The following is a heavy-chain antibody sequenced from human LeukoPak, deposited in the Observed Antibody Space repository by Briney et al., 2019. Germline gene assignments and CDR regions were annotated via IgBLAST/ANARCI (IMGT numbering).Heavy chain of an antibody. V-gene: IGHV3-30*03. Sequence: GGSLRLSCAASGFTFSSYGMHWVRQAPGKGLEGVAVISYDGSNKYYADSVKGRFTISRDNSKNTLYLQMNSLRAEDTAVYYCASLLDYWGQGTLVTVSS. CDR3: ASLLDY. CDR1: GFTFSSYG. CDR2: ISYDGSNK. J-gene: IGHJ4*02.